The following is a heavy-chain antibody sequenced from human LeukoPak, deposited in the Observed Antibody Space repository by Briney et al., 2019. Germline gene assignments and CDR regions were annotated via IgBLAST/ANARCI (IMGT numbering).Heavy chain of an antibody. CDR2: IYYSGST. Sequence: SETLSLTCTVSGGSISSGGYYWSWIRQHPGKGLEWIGYIYYSGSTYYNPSLKSRVTISVDTSKNQFSLQLSSVTAADTAVYYCARDRYCSGGSCGFFDYWGQGTLVTVSS. J-gene: IGHJ4*02. D-gene: IGHD2-15*01. CDR3: ARDRYCSGGSCGFFDY. V-gene: IGHV4-31*03. CDR1: GGSISSGGYY.